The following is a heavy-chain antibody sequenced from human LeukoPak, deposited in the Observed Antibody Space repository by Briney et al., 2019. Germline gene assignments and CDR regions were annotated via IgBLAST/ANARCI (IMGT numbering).Heavy chain of an antibody. J-gene: IGHJ4*02. V-gene: IGHV4-59*01. CDR2: IYYSGST. CDR1: GGSISSYY. CDR3: ARSPLPPSYGDYGPPFDY. D-gene: IGHD4-17*01. Sequence: PSETLSLTCTVSGGSISSYYWSWIRQPPGKGLEWIGYIYYSGSTNYNPSLKSRVTISVDTSKNQFSLKLSSVTAADTAVYYCARSPLPPSYGDYGPPFDYWGQGTLVIVSS.